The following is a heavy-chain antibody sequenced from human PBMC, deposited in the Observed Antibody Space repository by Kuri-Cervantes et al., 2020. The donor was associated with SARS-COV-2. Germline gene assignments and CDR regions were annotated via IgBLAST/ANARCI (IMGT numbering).Heavy chain of an antibody. Sequence: ASVKVSCKASGYTLTNYAMNWVRQAPGQGLEWMGWINTNTRNPTYAQGFTGRFVFSLDTSVSTAYLQISSLKAEDTAVYYCAREDPLVGATGGYWGQGTLVTVSS. J-gene: IGHJ4*02. CDR2: INTNTRNP. CDR3: AREDPLVGATGGY. D-gene: IGHD1-26*01. CDR1: GYTLTNYA. V-gene: IGHV7-4-1*02.